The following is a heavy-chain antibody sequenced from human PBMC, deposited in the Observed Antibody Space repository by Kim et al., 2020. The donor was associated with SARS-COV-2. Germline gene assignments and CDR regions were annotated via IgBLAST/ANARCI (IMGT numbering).Heavy chain of an antibody. D-gene: IGHD1-20*01. V-gene: IGHV3-33*06. CDR3: AKSPGRKYNWNYDYYYGMDV. CDR2: IWYDGSNK. CDR1: GFTFSSYG. J-gene: IGHJ6*02. Sequence: GGSLRLSCAASGFTFSSYGMHWVRQAPGKGLEWVAVIWYDGSNKYYADSVKGRFTISRDNSKNTLYLQMNSLRAEDTAVYYCAKSPGRKYNWNYDYYYGMDVWGQGTTVTVSS.